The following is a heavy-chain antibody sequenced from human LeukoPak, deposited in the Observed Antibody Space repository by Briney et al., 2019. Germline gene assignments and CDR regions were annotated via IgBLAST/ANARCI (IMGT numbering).Heavy chain of an antibody. CDR2: MRGSGCST. CDR1: GFTFSNYA. V-gene: IGHV3-23*01. Sequence: PGGSLRLSCAASGFTFSNYAMSWVRQPPGKGLEWVSGMRGSGCSTYSPDSVKGGFTTSRENTKNTLFTRMNSLRAADSAIYYCANFGASGVVMKYYYYRIDVWGPGTTVTVSS. D-gene: IGHD3-3*01. CDR3: ANFGASGVVMKYYYYRIDV. J-gene: IGHJ6*02.